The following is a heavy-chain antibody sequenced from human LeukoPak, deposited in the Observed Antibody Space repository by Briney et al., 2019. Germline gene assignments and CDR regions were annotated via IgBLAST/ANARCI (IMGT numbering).Heavy chain of an antibody. CDR3: ARDWMAVAGIADAFDI. CDR2: ISAYNGNT. V-gene: IGHV1-18*01. Sequence: ASVKVSCKASGYSFTTYAMHWVRQAPGQGLEWMGWISAYNGNTNYAQKLQGRVTMTTDTSTSTAYMELRSLRSDDTAVYYCARDWMAVAGIADAFDIWGQGTMVTVSS. J-gene: IGHJ3*02. D-gene: IGHD6-19*01. CDR1: GYSFTTYA.